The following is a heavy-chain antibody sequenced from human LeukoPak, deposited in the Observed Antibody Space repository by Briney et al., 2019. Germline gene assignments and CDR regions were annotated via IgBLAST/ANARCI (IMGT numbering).Heavy chain of an antibody. CDR2: ISGGSDYI. J-gene: IGHJ4*02. D-gene: IGHD6-19*01. V-gene: IGHV3-21*01. Sequence: GGSLRLSCAASGFTFSSFSMNWVRQAPGKGLEWVSSISGGSDYIYFADSMQGRFTISRDNAKSSLYLQMNSLRAEDTAVYYCAKLNRFSTGWYDYWGQGTLVTVSS. CDR1: GFTFSSFS. CDR3: AKLNRFSTGWYDY.